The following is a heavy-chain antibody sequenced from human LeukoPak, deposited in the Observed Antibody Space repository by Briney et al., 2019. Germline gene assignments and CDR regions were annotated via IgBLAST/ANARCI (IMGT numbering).Heavy chain of an antibody. Sequence: SEALSLTCAVYGGSFSGHYWSWIRQPPGKGLEWIGEINHSGSTNYNPSLKSRVTISIDTSKNQFSLKLSSVTAADTAVYYCASEEQLVFDSWGQGTLVTISS. V-gene: IGHV4-34*01. CDR1: GGSFSGHY. J-gene: IGHJ4*02. D-gene: IGHD6-6*01. CDR3: ASEEQLVFDS. CDR2: INHSGST.